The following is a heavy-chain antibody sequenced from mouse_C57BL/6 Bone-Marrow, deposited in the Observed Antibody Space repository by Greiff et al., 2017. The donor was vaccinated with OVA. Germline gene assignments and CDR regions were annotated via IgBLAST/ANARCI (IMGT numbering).Heavy chain of an antibody. CDR1: GYTFTSYW. D-gene: IGHD2-14*01. J-gene: IGHJ1*03. CDR2: IHPNSGST. Sequence: QVQLQQPGAELVKPGASVKLSCKASGYTFTSYWLHWVTPRPGQGLEWIGMIHPNSGSTNYNEKFKSKATLTVDKSSSTAYMQLSSLTSEDSAVYYCAKVLWYFDVWGTGTTVTVSS. CDR3: AKVLWYFDV. V-gene: IGHV1-64*01.